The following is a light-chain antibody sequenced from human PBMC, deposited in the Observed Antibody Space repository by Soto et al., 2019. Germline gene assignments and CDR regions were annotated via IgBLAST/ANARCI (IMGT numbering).Light chain of an antibody. V-gene: IGLV2-14*01. CDR3: SSYTTRTTLYV. CDR1: SSDVGSYNY. Sequence: QSVLTQPASVSGSPGQSITISCTGTSSDVGSYNYVSWYQLHPGKAPKLMIYEVSNRPSGVSNRFSGSKSGDTASLTISGLQAEDEADYYCSSYTTRTTLYVFGTRTKVTVL. CDR2: EVS. J-gene: IGLJ1*01.